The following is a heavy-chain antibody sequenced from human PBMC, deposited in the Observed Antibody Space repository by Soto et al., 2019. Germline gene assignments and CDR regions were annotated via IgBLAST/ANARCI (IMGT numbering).Heavy chain of an antibody. CDR2: IIPILGIA. D-gene: IGHD4-4*01. V-gene: IGHV1-69*02. Sequence: SVKVSCKASGGTFSSYTISWVRQAPGQGLEWMGRIIPILGIANYAQKFQGRVTITADKSTSTAYMELSSLRSEDTAVYYCARVGGVTRYYYYYGMDVWGQGTTVTVSS. J-gene: IGHJ6*02. CDR1: GGTFSSYT. CDR3: ARVGGVTRYYYYYGMDV.